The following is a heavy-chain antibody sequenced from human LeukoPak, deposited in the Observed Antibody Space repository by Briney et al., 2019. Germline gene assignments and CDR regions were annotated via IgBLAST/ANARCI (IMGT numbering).Heavy chain of an antibody. J-gene: IGHJ4*02. D-gene: IGHD6-13*01. CDR1: GFTFRTSA. CDR2: DGTDSDT. Sequence: GGSLRLSCAASGFTFRTSAFSWVRQSPGRGLEWVSTDGTDSDTYYADSVKGRFTISRDNSKNTVYLQMTGLRADDTAVYYCAKKTPGIHPFDSWGQGTLVTVSP. CDR3: AKKTPGIHPFDS. V-gene: IGHV3-23*01.